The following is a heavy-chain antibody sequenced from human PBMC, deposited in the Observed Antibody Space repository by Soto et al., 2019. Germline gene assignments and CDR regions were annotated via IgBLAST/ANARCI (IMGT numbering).Heavy chain of an antibody. D-gene: IGHD4-4*01. Sequence: SETLSLTCTVSGGSISSGGYYWSWIRQHPGKGLEWIGYIYYSGSTYYNPSLKSRVTILVGTSYNQFSLKVSSVTAADTAVYYCARAGIQLATVTYFDYWGQGTPVTVSS. CDR3: ARAGIQLATVTYFDY. CDR2: IYYSGST. J-gene: IGHJ4*02. V-gene: IGHV4-31*03. CDR1: GGSISSGGYY.